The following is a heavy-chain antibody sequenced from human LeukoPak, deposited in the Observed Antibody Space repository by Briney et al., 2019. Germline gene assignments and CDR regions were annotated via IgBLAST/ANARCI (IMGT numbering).Heavy chain of an antibody. Sequence: GGSLRLSCAASGFTFRSFAMTWVRQAPGKGLEWVSSISSSSSYIYYADSVKGRFTISRDNAKNSLYLQMNSLRAEDTAVYYCARMDYVINFDYWGQGTLVTVSS. CDR2: ISSSSSYI. CDR1: GFTFRSFA. V-gene: IGHV3-21*01. J-gene: IGHJ4*02. CDR3: ARMDYVINFDY. D-gene: IGHD3-10*01.